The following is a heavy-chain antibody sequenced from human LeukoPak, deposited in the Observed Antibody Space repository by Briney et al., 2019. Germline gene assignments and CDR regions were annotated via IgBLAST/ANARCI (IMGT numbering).Heavy chain of an antibody. J-gene: IGHJ4*02. CDR3: VRDGYKFDY. Sequence: GGSLRLSCTASEMTFSSYWMSWVRQAPGKGLEWVANIKPDGSEKYYLDSVKGRFTFSRDNAKNSLYLRMNSLRAEDTAVYYCVRDGYKFDYWGQGTLVTVSS. CDR1: EMTFSSYW. CDR2: IKPDGSEK. V-gene: IGHV3-7*01. D-gene: IGHD5-24*01.